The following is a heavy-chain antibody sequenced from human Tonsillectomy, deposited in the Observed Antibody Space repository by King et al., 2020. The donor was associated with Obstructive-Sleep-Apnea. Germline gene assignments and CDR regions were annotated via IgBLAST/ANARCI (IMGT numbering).Heavy chain of an antibody. J-gene: IGHJ4*02. D-gene: IGHD3-22*01. CDR3: ARDPYYYDSSGYYDY. CDR1: GFTFSSYS. CDR2: ISSSSSTI. V-gene: IGHV3-48*04. Sequence: VQLVESGGGLVQPGGSLRLSCAASGFTFSSYSMNWVRQAPGKGLEWVSYISSSSSTIYYADFVKGRFTISRDNAKNSLYLQMNSLRAEDTAVYYCARDPYYYDSSGYYDYWGQGTLVTVSS.